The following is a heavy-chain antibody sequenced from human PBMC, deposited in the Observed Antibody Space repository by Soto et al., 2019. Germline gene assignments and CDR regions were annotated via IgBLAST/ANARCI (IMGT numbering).Heavy chain of an antibody. J-gene: IGHJ6*02. D-gene: IGHD6-13*01. CDR2: TYYRSKWYN. CDR1: GDSVSSNSAA. CDR3: ARALGSPGIAAAGMIRGYGMDV. Sequence: QSQTLSLPCAISGDSVSSNSAAWNWIRQSPSRGLEWLGRTYYRSKWYNDYAVSVKSRITINPDTSKNQFSLQLNSVTPEDTAVYYCARALGSPGIAAAGMIRGYGMDVWGQGTTVTVSS. V-gene: IGHV6-1*01.